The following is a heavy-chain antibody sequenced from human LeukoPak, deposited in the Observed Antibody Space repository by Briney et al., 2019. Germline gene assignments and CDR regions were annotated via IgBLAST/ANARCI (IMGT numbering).Heavy chain of an antibody. CDR2: IYHSGST. CDR1: GGSISSSNW. CDR3: ASVPDYDILTGYSPHYFDY. D-gene: IGHD3-9*01. Sequence: SETLSLTCAVSGGSISSSNWWSWVRQPPGKGLEWIGEIYHSGSTNYNPSLKSRVTISVDKSKNQFSLKLSSVTAADTAVYYCASVPDYDILTGYSPHYFDYWGQGTLVTVSS. V-gene: IGHV4-4*02. J-gene: IGHJ4*02.